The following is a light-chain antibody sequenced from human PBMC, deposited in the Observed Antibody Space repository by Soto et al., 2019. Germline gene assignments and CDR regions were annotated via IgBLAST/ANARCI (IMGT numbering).Light chain of an antibody. V-gene: IGKV3-15*01. CDR2: GAS. Sequence: EIVMTQSPATVSVSPGDIVTLSCRASRTVHSNVAWYQHKPGQAPRLLIYGASFRATGMPARFSGSGSGTEFTLTISSLQSEDFAVYYCQQYNNWPGTLGQGTKVDIK. CDR1: RTVHSN. J-gene: IGKJ1*01. CDR3: QQYNNWPGT.